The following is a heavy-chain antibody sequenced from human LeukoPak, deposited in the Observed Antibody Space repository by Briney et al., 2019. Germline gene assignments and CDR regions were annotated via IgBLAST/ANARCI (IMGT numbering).Heavy chain of an antibody. D-gene: IGHD1-1*01. V-gene: IGHV3-23*01. J-gene: IGHJ3*02. CDR1: GFTFSNYG. Sequence: GGSLRLSCAASGFTFSNYGMSWVRQAPGQGLEWVSTITGSADSTFYAVSVKGRFTISRDNSKNTLDLQMNSLRAEDTALYYCAKDKGTWGALDIWGQGTTVTVSS. CDR3: AKDKGTWGALDI. CDR2: ITGSADST.